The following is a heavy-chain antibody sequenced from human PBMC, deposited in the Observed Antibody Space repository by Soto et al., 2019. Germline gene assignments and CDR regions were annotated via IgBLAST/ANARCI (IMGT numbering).Heavy chain of an antibody. Sequence: LRLSCAASGFTFSSCAMHWVRQAPGKGLEWVAVMSYDGRNEYYGDSVKGRFTISRDNSKNTLYLQMNSLRIEDTAVYYCARDRVLAGIGEVDYWGQGTLVTVSS. CDR1: GFTFSSCA. D-gene: IGHD6-19*01. CDR3: ARDRVLAGIGEVDY. J-gene: IGHJ4*02. V-gene: IGHV3-30*03. CDR2: MSYDGRNE.